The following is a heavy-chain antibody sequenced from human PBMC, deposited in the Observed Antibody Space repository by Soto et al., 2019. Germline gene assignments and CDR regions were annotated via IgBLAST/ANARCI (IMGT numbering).Heavy chain of an antibody. Sequence: EVQLVESGGDLVQPGGSLRLSCAASGFTFSTYSMNWVRQAPGKGLEWVSSISSSSTIYYADSVKGRLTISRDNVQKSLYLXXXXXXAXDTAXYYXXXXRXSGWTFDYWGQGTLVTVSS. CDR1: GFTFSTYS. D-gene: IGHD6-19*01. V-gene: IGHV3-48*01. CDR3: XXXRXSGWTFDY. J-gene: IGHJ4*02. CDR2: ISSSSTI.